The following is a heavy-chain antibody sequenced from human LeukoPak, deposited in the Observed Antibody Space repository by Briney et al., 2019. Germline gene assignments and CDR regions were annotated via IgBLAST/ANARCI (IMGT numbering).Heavy chain of an antibody. CDR3: ATNSGSPTDWFDP. Sequence: SETPSLTCAVSGGSISSSNWWSWVRQPPGKGLEWIGEIYHSGSTNYNPSLKSRVTISVDKSKNQFSLKLSSVTAADTAVYYCATNSGSPTDWFDPWGQGTLVTVSS. J-gene: IGHJ5*02. V-gene: IGHV4-4*02. CDR2: IYHSGST. D-gene: IGHD1-26*01. CDR1: GGSISSSNW.